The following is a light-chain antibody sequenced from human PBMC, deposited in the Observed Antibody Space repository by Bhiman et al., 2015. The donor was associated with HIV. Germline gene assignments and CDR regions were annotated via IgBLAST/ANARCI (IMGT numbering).Light chain of an antibody. V-gene: IGLV2-14*03. CDR1: TSDVGGYNY. Sequence: QSALTQPASVSASPGQSITISCTGTTSDVGGYNYVSWYQQHPGKGPKLMIYDVSNRPSGISNXFSGSKSGNTASLTISGLQAEDEADYYCCSYAGSRVFGGGTKLTVL. J-gene: IGLJ3*02. CDR2: DVS. CDR3: CSYAGSRV.